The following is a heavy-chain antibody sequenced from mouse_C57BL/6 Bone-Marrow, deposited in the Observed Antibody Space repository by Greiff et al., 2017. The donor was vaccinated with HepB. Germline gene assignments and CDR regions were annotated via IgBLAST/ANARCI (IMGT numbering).Heavy chain of an antibody. CDR3: ARPPTVVAKDWYFDV. J-gene: IGHJ1*03. D-gene: IGHD1-1*01. Sequence: QVQLQQSGAELARPGASVKLSCKASGYTFTSYGISWVKQRPGQGLEWIGEIYPRSGNTYYNEKFKGKATLTADKSSSTAYMELRSLTSEDSAVYFCARPPTVVAKDWYFDVWGTGTTVTVAS. V-gene: IGHV1-81*01. CDR2: IYPRSGNT. CDR1: GYTFTSYG.